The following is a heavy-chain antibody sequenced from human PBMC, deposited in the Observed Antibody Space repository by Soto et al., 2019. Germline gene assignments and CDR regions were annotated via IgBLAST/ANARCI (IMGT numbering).Heavy chain of an antibody. CDR3: ARVRDPDSSGYVDY. J-gene: IGHJ4*02. CDR2: ISAYNGNT. D-gene: IGHD3-22*01. Sequence: SLKVYCNGSGYTFTIDGISWVRQKPGQGLEWMGWISAYNGNTNYAQKLQGRVTMTTDTSTSTAYMELRSLRSDDTAVYYCARVRDPDSSGYVDYWGQGTLVTV. CDR1: GYTFTIDG. V-gene: IGHV1-18*01.